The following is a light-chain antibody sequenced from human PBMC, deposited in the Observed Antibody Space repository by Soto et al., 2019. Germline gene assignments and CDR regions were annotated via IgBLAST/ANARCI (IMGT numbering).Light chain of an antibody. J-gene: IGLJ3*02. CDR2: EVS. V-gene: IGLV2-14*01. CDR1: SSDVGRYNY. Sequence: QSALTQPPSASGSPGQSVTISCTGTSSDVGRYNYVSWYQHHPGKAPKLMIYEVSNRPSGVSNRFSGSKSGNTASLTISGLQAEDEADYYCSSYTSSSTRVFGGGTKVTVL. CDR3: SSYTSSSTRV.